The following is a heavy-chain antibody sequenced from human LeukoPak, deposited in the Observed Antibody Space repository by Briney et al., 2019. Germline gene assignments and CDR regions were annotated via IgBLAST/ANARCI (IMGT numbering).Heavy chain of an antibody. V-gene: IGHV3-9*01. J-gene: IGHJ4*02. CDR2: ISWNSGSI. D-gene: IGHD6-19*01. CDR1: GFTFDDYA. Sequence: PGGSLRLSCAASGFTFDDYAMHWVRQAPGKGLEWVSGISWNSGSIGYADSVKGRFTISRDNAKNSLYLQMNSLRAEDTALYYCARDRYSSGWYRGDLDYWGQGTLVTVSS. CDR3: ARDRYSSGWYRGDLDY.